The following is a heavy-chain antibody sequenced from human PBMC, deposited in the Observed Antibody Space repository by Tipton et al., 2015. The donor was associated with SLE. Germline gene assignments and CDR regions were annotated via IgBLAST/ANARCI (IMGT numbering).Heavy chain of an antibody. CDR3: ALRWPDTWTTVY. CDR2: ISGYNGKT. CDR1: GYTFTSYD. V-gene: IGHV1-18*01. J-gene: IGHJ4*02. D-gene: IGHD5-12*01. Sequence: QLVQSGAEVKKPGASVKVSCKASGYTFTSYDISWVRQAPGQGLEWMGWISGYNGKTNYAQKLQGRVTMTTDTSTSTAYMELRSLRSDDTAVYYCALRWPDTWTTVYWGQGTLVTVSS.